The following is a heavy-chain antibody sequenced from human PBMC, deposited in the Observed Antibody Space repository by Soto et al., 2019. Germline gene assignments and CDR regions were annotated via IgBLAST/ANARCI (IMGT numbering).Heavy chain of an antibody. J-gene: IGHJ5*02. D-gene: IGHD2-2*01. CDR1: GFSFSNYG. V-gene: IGHV3-21*01. CDR2: ISSSRSYM. CDR3: ARSDCTSTSCYVVWFDP. Sequence: EVQLVESGGGLVKPGGSLRLSCAASGFSFSNYGMNWVRQAPGKGLEWVSYISSSRSYMSYADSVKGRFTISRDNAKNSVYLQMNSLRAEDTAVYYCARSDCTSTSCYVVWFDPWGQGTLVTVSS.